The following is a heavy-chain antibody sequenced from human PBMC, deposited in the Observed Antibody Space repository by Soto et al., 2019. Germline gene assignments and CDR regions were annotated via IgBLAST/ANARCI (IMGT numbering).Heavy chain of an antibody. J-gene: IGHJ6*02. Sequence: GGSLRLSCAASVFTFSSYSMNWVRQAPGKGLEWVSPINSSSSYTSYADSVKGRFTISRDNAKDTLYLQMNSLRAEDTAVYYCDLPAATHTCIWGQENTLTISS. CDR1: VFTFSSYS. CDR3: DLPAATHTCI. D-gene: IGHD3-3*02. V-gene: IGHV3-21*01. CDR2: INSSSSYT.